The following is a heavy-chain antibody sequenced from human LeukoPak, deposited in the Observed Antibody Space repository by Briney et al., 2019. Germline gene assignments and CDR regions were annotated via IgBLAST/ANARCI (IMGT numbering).Heavy chain of an antibody. D-gene: IGHD5/OR15-5a*01. V-gene: IGHV3-15*01. CDR3: TTDGAVSPAPLFDC. CDR1: GYSVSSGW. CDR2: IKSKTKGGTR. J-gene: IGHJ4*02. Sequence: HPGGSLRLSCAASGYSVSSGWMGWVRLSPGKGLEWVGRIKSKTKGGTRDYGAPVKGRFTISRDDSENTLYLQMNSLKAEDTGVYYCTTDGAVSPAPLFDCWGQGTLVTVPS.